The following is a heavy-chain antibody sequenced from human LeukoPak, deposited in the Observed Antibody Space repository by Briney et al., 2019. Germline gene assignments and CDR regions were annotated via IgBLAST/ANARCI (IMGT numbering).Heavy chain of an antibody. CDR3: ARAVSLLWFGDAFDI. Sequence: GGSLRLSCGASGFTFSSHAMTWVRQAPGKGLEWVSAISISGDTTYYADAVKGRFTISRDNSKNTVYLQMNSLRAEDTAVYYCARAVSLLWFGDAFDIWGQGTMVTVSS. V-gene: IGHV3-23*01. CDR1: GFTFSSHA. D-gene: IGHD3-10*01. J-gene: IGHJ3*02. CDR2: ISISGDTT.